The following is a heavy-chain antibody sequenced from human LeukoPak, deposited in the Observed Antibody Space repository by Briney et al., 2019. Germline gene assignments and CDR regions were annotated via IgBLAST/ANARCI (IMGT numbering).Heavy chain of an antibody. CDR2: IKEDGSDT. V-gene: IGHV3-7*01. J-gene: IGHJ6*02. CDR1: GFTLSPYW. Sequence: GGSLRLSCIASGFTLSPYWMTWVRQAPGRGLEWVANIKEDGSDTYSVDSVKGRFTISRDNAKNSLFLQMNSLRADDTAVYYCARGRPDYYGSGTFYPYFYGLDVWGQGTSVTVSS. D-gene: IGHD3-10*01. CDR3: ARGRPDYYGSGTFYPYFYGLDV.